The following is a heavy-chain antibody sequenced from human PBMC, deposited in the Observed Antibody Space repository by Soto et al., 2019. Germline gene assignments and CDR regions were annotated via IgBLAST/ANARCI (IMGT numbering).Heavy chain of an antibody. D-gene: IGHD3-3*01. CDR1: GFTFSSYG. CDR3: AKEKEASIYDYWRGYSFVYFDY. J-gene: IGHJ4*02. CDR2: ISYDGSNK. Sequence: QVHLVESGGGVVQPGRSLRLSCVASGFTFSSYGMHWVRQAPGKGLEWVAIISYDGSNKDYADSVKGRFTISRDNSKNTLYLQMNSLRAEDTAVYYCAKEKEASIYDYWRGYSFVYFDYWGQGTLVTVSS. V-gene: IGHV3-30*18.